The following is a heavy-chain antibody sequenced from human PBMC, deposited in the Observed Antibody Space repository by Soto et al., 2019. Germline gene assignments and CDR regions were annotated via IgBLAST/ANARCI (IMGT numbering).Heavy chain of an antibody. D-gene: IGHD6-19*01. V-gene: IGHV3-30*18. J-gene: IGHJ4*02. Sequence: QVQLVESGGGVVQPGRSLRLSCAASGFTFSDYGMHWVRQAPGKGLEGVAVISYHGSNAYYADSVKGRFTISRDNPMDTLYLQMSSLRTEDTAVYYCVKGEQWLVRGGYFDYWGQGTLVTVTS. CDR1: GFTFSDYG. CDR3: VKGEQWLVRGGYFDY. CDR2: ISYHGSNA.